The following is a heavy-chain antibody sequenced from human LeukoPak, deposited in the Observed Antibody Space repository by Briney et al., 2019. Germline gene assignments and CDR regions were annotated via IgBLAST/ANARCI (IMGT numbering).Heavy chain of an antibody. J-gene: IGHJ3*02. CDR3: ARVPYYYDSSGLAFDI. D-gene: IGHD3-22*01. CDR2: INHRGST. V-gene: IGHV4-34*01. CDR1: GGSFSGYS. Sequence: SETLSLTCGVHGGSFSGYSCNWIRQPPGKGLEWIGEINHRGSTTYNPSLKSRVTISEDTSKKQFSLKLTSVTAADTAVYYCARVPYYYDSSGLAFDIWGQGTMVTVSS.